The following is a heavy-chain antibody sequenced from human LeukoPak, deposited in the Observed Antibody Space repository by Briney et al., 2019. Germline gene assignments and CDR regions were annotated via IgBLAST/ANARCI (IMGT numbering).Heavy chain of an antibody. CDR1: GFTFSIYA. CDR2: ISGSGGST. V-gene: IGHV3-23*01. Sequence: PGGSLRLSCAASGFTFSIYAMHWVRQAPGKGLEWVSAISGSGGSTYYADSVKGRFTISRDNSKNTLYLQMNSLRAEDTAVYYCAKFLPQGDYGMDVWGQGTTVTVSS. J-gene: IGHJ6*02. CDR3: AKFLPQGDYGMDV. D-gene: IGHD3-16*01.